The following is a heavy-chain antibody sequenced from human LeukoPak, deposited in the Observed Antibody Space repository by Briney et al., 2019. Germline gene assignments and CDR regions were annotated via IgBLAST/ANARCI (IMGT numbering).Heavy chain of an antibody. Sequence: GASVKVSCKASGGTFSSYAISWVRQAPGQGLEWMGRIIPILGIANYAQKFQGRVTITADKSTSTAYMELSSLRSEDTAVYYCARDYGYYSNHPYYYYYMDVWGKGTTVTVSS. CDR3: ARDYGYYSNHPYYYYYMDV. CDR2: IIPILGIA. J-gene: IGHJ6*03. CDR1: GGTFSSYA. D-gene: IGHD4-11*01. V-gene: IGHV1-69*04.